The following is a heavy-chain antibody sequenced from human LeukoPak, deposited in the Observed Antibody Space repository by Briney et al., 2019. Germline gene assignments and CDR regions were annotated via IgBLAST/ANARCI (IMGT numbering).Heavy chain of an antibody. CDR1: GGSISSYY. D-gene: IGHD6-19*01. J-gene: IGHJ2*01. Sequence: PSETLSLTCTVSGGSISSYYWSWIRQPPGKGLEWIGYIYYSGSTNYNPSLKSRVTISVDTSKNQFSLKLSSVTAADTAVYYCARERLWSSGWDPYWYFDLWGRGTLVTVSS. CDR3: ARERLWSSGWDPYWYFDL. V-gene: IGHV4-59*12. CDR2: IYYSGST.